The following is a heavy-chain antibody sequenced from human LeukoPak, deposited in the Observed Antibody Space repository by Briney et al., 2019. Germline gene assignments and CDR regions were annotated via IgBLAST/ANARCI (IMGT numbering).Heavy chain of an antibody. J-gene: IGHJ4*02. D-gene: IGHD5-12*01. V-gene: IGHV3-21*01. CDR3: ARVGATALGYFDY. Sequence: GGSLRLSCAASGFTFSSYSMNWVRQAPGNGLERVSSISSSSSYIYYADSVKGRFTISRDNAKNSLYLQMNSLRAEDTAVYYCARVGATALGYFDYWGQGTLVTVSS. CDR2: ISSSSSYI. CDR1: GFTFSSYS.